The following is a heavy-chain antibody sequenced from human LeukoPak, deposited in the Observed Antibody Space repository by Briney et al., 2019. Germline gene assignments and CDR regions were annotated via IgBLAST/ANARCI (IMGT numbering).Heavy chain of an antibody. D-gene: IGHD6-6*01. V-gene: IGHV3-23*01. J-gene: IGHJ6*03. CDR1: GFTFSSYW. Sequence: GGSLRLSCAASGFTFSSYWMSWVRQAPGKGLEWVSAISGSGGSTYYADSVKGRFTISRDNSKNTLYLQMNSLRAEDTAVYYCAKSSYSTSSGYYMDVWGTGTTVTVSS. CDR2: ISGSGGST. CDR3: AKSSYSTSSGYYMDV.